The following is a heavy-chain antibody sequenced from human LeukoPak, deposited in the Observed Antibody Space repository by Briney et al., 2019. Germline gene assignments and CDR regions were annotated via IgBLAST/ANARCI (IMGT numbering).Heavy chain of an antibody. CDR3: ARGHITGTIGY. D-gene: IGHD1-7*01. CDR1: GGSISSYC. Sequence: SETLSLTCTVSGGSISSYCWSWIRQPPGKGLEWIGEINHSGSTNYNPSLKSRVTISVDTSKNQFSLKLSSVTAADTAVYYCARGHITGTIGYWGQGTLVTVSS. V-gene: IGHV4-34*01. J-gene: IGHJ4*02. CDR2: INHSGST.